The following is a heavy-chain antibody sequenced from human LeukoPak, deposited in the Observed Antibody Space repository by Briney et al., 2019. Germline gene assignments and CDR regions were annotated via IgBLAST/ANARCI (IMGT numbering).Heavy chain of an antibody. Sequence: ASVKVSCKASGYTFTGYSMHWVRQAPGQGLEWMGWINPNSGGTNYAQKFQGRVTMTRDTSISTAYMELSRLRSDDTAVYYCARGLIWILEWLFTTPDYGMDVWGQGTTVTVSS. CDR2: INPNSGGT. D-gene: IGHD3-3*01. J-gene: IGHJ6*02. V-gene: IGHV1-2*02. CDR1: GYTFTGYS. CDR3: ARGLIWILEWLFTTPDYGMDV.